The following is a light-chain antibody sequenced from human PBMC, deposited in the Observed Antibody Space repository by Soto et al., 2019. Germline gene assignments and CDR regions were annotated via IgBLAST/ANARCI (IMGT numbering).Light chain of an antibody. Sequence: LAQPASVSGSPGQWITISCIGTSSDVGGYNYVSWYQQHPGKAPKLMIYEVSNRPSGVSNRFSGSKSGNTASLTISGLQAEDEAEYYCSSYTSSSSLGVFGTGTKVTVL. J-gene: IGLJ1*01. V-gene: IGLV2-14*03. CDR2: EVS. CDR3: SSYTSSSSLGV. CDR1: SSDVGGYNY.